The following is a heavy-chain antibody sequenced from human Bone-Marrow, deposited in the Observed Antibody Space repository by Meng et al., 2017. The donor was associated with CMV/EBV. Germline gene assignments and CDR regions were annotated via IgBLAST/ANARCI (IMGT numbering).Heavy chain of an antibody. Sequence: GGSLRLSCKASGYTFTGYYMYWVRQAPGQGLEWMGWINPNSGGTNYAQKFQGRVTMTRDTSISTAYMELNRLRSDDTAVYYCARDRGRPFTIFGVVGQDQKYFQHWGQGTRVTVSS. CDR2: INPNSGGT. D-gene: IGHD3-3*01. J-gene: IGHJ1*01. V-gene: IGHV1-2*02. CDR1: GYTFTGYY. CDR3: ARDRGRPFTIFGVVGQDQKYFQH.